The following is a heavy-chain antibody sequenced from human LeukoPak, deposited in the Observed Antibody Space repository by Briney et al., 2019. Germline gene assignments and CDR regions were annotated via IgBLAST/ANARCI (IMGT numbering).Heavy chain of an antibody. CDR1: GFTFSSYE. V-gene: IGHV3-21*06. D-gene: IGHD4-11*01. Sequence: PGGSLRLSCAASGFTFSSYEMNWVRQAPGKGLEWVSSISSGSSYKNYAASVKGRFTISRDNARNSMYLQMSSLRAEDTAVYYCARERTTIVSGTTIGAYWGQGTQVTVYS. CDR2: ISSGSSYK. CDR3: ARERTTIVSGTTIGAY. J-gene: IGHJ4*02.